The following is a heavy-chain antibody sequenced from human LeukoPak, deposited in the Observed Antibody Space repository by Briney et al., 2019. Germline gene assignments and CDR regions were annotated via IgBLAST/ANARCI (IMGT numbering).Heavy chain of an antibody. J-gene: IGHJ3*02. D-gene: IGHD3-10*01. CDR1: GGSISSYY. CDR2: IYYSGST. Sequence: SEPLSLTCTVSGGSISSYYWSWIRQPPGEGLEWIGYIYYSGSTNYNPSLKSRVTISVDTSKNQFSLKLSSVTAADTAVYYCARGRRLSGAFDIWGQGTMVTVSS. CDR3: ARGRRLSGAFDI. V-gene: IGHV4-59*01.